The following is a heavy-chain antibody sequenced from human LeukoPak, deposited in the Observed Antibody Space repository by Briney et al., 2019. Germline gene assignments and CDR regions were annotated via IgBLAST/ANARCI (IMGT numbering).Heavy chain of an antibody. CDR1: GFTFSSYG. CDR3: AKSHYRGFGELFSNFDY. V-gene: IGHV3-30*18. Sequence: GRSLRLSCAASGFTFSSYGMHWVRQAPGKGLEWVAVISYDGSNKDYADSVKGRFTISRDNSKNTLYLQMNSLRAEDTAVYYCAKSHYRGFGELFSNFDYWGQGTLVTVSS. D-gene: IGHD3-10*01. CDR2: ISYDGSNK. J-gene: IGHJ4*02.